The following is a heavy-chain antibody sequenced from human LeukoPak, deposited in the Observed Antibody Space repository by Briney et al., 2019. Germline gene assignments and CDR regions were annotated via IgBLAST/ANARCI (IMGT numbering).Heavy chain of an antibody. Sequence: SETLSLTCTVSGGSISSSRYYXXXXXQPPGKGLEWIGSVFYTGTTDYNPSLNSRXXISIDTSKNQFSLNLGSVTAADSAFYYCAKYGSGTYWGQGTLVTVSS. CDR1: GGSISSSRYY. CDR2: VFYTGTT. V-gene: IGHV4-39*01. D-gene: IGHD3-10*01. J-gene: IGHJ4*02. CDR3: AKYGSGTY.